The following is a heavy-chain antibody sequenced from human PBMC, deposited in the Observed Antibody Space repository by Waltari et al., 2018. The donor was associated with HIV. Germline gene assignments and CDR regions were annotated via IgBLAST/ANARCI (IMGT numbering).Heavy chain of an antibody. Sequence: EVQLVESGGGLVQPGGCLRRSCAASGFTFSNFWMSWVRQAPGKGLGWLANIKQDGSEKYYVDSVNGRFTISRDNAKNSLYLQMNSLRAEDTAVYYCASPSIRAGMDVWGQGTTVTVSS. V-gene: IGHV3-7*01. CDR2: IKQDGSEK. CDR1: GFTFSNFW. CDR3: ASPSIRAGMDV. J-gene: IGHJ6*02. D-gene: IGHD2-2*02.